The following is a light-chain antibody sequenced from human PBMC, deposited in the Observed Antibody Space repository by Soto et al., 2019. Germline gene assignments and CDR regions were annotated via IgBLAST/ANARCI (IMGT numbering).Light chain of an antibody. CDR2: EVS. CDR3: SSFGGNFNYV. V-gene: IGLV2-8*01. Sequence: QSVLTQPPSASGSPGQSVTISCTATRSDVGLYDYVSWYQQHPGKVPKLLIYEVSKRPSGVPDRFSGSKSGNTASLTVSGLRAEDEADYYCSSFGGNFNYVFGTGTKLTVL. CDR1: RSDVGLYDY. J-gene: IGLJ1*01.